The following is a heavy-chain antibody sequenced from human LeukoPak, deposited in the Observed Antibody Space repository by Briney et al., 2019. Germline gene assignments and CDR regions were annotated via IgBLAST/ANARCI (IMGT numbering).Heavy chain of an antibody. Sequence: PSQTLSLTCTVSGGSISSGSYYWSWIRQPAGKGLGWIGHIYTSGSTNYNPSLKSRVTISVDTSKNQFSLKLSSVTAADTAVYYCASEDVDTAMVMDYWGQGTLVTVSS. CDR1: GGSISSGSYY. D-gene: IGHD5-18*01. CDR3: ASEDVDTAMVMDY. CDR2: IYTSGST. V-gene: IGHV4-61*09. J-gene: IGHJ4*02.